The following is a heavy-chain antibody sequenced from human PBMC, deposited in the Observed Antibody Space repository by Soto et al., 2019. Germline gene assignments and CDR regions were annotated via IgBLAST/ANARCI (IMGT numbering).Heavy chain of an antibody. CDR2: ISGSGGST. CDR1: GFTFSSYA. V-gene: IGHV3-23*01. J-gene: IGHJ6*02. Sequence: EVQLLESGGGLVQPGGSLRLSCAASGFTFSSYAMSWVRQAPGKGLEWVSAISGSGGSTYYADSVKGRFTISRDNSKNTLYLQMNSLRAEDTAVYYCAKDGDYDFWSGYYTDYYYYGVDVWGQGTTVTVSS. CDR3: AKDGDYDFWSGYYTDYYYYGVDV. D-gene: IGHD3-3*01.